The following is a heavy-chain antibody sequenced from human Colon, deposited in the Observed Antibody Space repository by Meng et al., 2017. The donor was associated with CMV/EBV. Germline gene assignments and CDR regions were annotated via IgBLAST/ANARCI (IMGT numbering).Heavy chain of an antibody. J-gene: IGHJ1*01. CDR2: ISAYTGDT. CDR1: GYTFTNYG. D-gene: IGHD1-26*01. CDR3: VRESQSGSYIYLQH. Sequence: QVQVVQSGAEVKKPGASVKVSCKASGYTFTNYGISWVRQAPGQGLEWMGWISAYTGDTYYAQKFQGRVTMTTDTSTSTAYMELRSPRSDDTAVYYCVRESQSGSYIYLQHWGQGTLVTVSS. V-gene: IGHV1-18*01.